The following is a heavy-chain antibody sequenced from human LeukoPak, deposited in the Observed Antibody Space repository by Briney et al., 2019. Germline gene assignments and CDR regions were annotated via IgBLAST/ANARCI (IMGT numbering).Heavy chain of an antibody. Sequence: SETLSLTCTVSGGSLRSYYWSWIRQPPGKGLEWIGYIHYSGRTNYNPSLKSRVTISVDTSKNQISLKVSSVTAADTAVYYCARRGPLGLAAAGYWYFDLWGRGTLVTVSS. V-gene: IGHV4-59*01. CDR3: ARRGPLGLAAAGYWYFDL. CDR2: IHYSGRT. J-gene: IGHJ2*01. CDR1: GGSLRSYY. D-gene: IGHD6-25*01.